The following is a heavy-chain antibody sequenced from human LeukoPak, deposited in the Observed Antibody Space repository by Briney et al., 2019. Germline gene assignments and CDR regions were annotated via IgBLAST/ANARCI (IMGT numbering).Heavy chain of an antibody. D-gene: IGHD6-25*01. CDR1: GFTFSSHW. J-gene: IGHJ4*02. V-gene: IGHV3-74*01. CDR3: ARRSGIITGIDE. Sequence: PGGSLRLSCAASGFTFSSHWMHWVRQAPGKGLVWVSRIKDDGSHTNYADSVKGRFTISRDNAKSTLSLQMNSLRAEDTAMYYCARRSGIITGIDEWGQGTLVTVSS. CDR2: IKDDGSHT.